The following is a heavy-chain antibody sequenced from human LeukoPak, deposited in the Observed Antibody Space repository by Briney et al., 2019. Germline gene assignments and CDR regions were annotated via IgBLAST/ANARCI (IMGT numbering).Heavy chain of an antibody. D-gene: IGHD6-19*01. CDR2: IYYSGST. CDR1: GGSISSSSYY. CDR3: ARGRIAVAGKPFDY. Sequence: PSETLSLTCTVSGGSISSSSYYWGWIRQPPGKGLEWIGSIYYSGSTYYNPSLKSRVTISVDTSKNQFSLKLSSVTAADTAVYYCARGRIAVAGKPFDYWGQGTLVTVSS. V-gene: IGHV4-39*07. J-gene: IGHJ4*02.